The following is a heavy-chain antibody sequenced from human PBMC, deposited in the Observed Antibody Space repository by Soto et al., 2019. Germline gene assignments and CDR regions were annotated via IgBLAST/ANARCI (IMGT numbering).Heavy chain of an antibody. Sequence: GGSLRLSCAASGFTVSSNYMSWVRQAPGKGLECVSVIYSGGSTYYADSVKGRFTISRDNSKNTLYLQMNSLRAEDTAVYYCARDKYSYGSLAFDYWGQGTLVTVSA. D-gene: IGHD5-18*01. V-gene: IGHV3-53*01. CDR1: GFTVSSNY. J-gene: IGHJ4*02. CDR2: IYSGGST. CDR3: ARDKYSYGSLAFDY.